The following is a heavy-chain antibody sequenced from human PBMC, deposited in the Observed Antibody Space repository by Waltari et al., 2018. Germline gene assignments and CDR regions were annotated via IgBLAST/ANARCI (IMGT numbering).Heavy chain of an antibody. Sequence: QVQLVESGGGVVQPGRSLRLSCAASGFTFSSYAMHWVRQGPGKGLGWVAVISYDGSNKYYADPVNSRFTIAKDNSKNTLYRQMDRLRAEDTAVYYCAIDRGYNDNDFDYWGQGTLVTVSS. CDR3: AIDRGYNDNDFDY. CDR2: ISYDGSNK. D-gene: IGHD3-10*01. CDR1: GFTFSSYA. J-gene: IGHJ4*02. V-gene: IGHV3-30*01.